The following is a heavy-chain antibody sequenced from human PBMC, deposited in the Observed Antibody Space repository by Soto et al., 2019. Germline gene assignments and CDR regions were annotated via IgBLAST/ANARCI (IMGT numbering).Heavy chain of an antibody. CDR3: ATGYYFDF. Sequence: GGSLRLSCAGSGFPFSSYAMTWVRQAPGQGLEWVSSISGSGDNTYYADSVKGRFTISRDNSKNTLYLQMSSLRAEDTAVYYCATGYYFDFWGPGTLVTVSS. CDR2: ISGSGDNT. CDR1: GFPFSSYA. V-gene: IGHV3-23*01. D-gene: IGHD6-13*01. J-gene: IGHJ4*02.